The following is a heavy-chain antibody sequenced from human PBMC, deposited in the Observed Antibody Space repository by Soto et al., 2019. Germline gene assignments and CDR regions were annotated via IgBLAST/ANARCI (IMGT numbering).Heavy chain of an antibody. CDR3: AKGASTTVFAFNDY. J-gene: IGHJ4*02. V-gene: IGHV3-9*01. CDR1: GFTFDDYA. Sequence: EVQLVESGGGLVQPGRSLRLSCAASGFTFDDYAMHWVRQGPGKGLEWVSSISWNSGNLGYADSVKGRFTISIDNAKNSLYLQMNRLRGEDTALYYCAKGASTTVFAFNDYWGQGTLVTVSS. D-gene: IGHD4-17*01. CDR2: ISWNSGNL.